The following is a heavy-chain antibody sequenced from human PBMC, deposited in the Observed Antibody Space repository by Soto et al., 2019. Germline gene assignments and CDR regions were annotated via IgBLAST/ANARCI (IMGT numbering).Heavy chain of an antibody. V-gene: IGHV3-64D*08. D-gene: IGHD2-8*01. J-gene: IGHJ5*02. CDR3: ARGGVLMVYAKYNWFDP. CDR2: ISSNGGST. Sequence: GGSLRLSCSASGFTFSSYAMHWVRQAPGKGLEYVSAISSNGGSTYYADSVKGRFTISRDNSKNTLYLQMSSLRAEDTAVYYCARGGVLMVYAKYNWFDPWGQGTLVTVSS. CDR1: GFTFSSYA.